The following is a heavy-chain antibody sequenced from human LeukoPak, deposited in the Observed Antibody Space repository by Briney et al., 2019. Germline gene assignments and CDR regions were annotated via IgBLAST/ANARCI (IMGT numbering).Heavy chain of an antibody. D-gene: IGHD4-11*01. V-gene: IGHV1-69*13. J-gene: IGHJ3*02. CDR2: IIPIFGTA. Sequence: ASVKVSCKASGGTFSSYAISWVRQAPGQGLEWMGGIIPIFGTANYAQKFQGRVTITADESTSTAYMELSSLRSEDTAVYYCARAYSKPGALDIWGQGTMVTVSS. CDR3: ARAYSKPGALDI. CDR1: GGTFSSYA.